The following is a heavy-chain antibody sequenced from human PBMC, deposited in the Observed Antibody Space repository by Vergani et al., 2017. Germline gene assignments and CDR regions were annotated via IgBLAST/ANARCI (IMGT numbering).Heavy chain of an antibody. V-gene: IGHV1-18*01. CDR1: GGTFSSYA. D-gene: IGHD6-13*01. CDR2: VSAYNGNT. Sequence: QVQLVQSGAEVKKPGSSVKVSCKASGGTFSSYAISWVRQAPGHGLEWMGWVSAYNGNTNYAQKLQGIVPMTTDTSTSTAYMELRGLRSDDTAVYYCARDLAAADAFDIWGQGTMVTVSS. J-gene: IGHJ3*02. CDR3: ARDLAAADAFDI.